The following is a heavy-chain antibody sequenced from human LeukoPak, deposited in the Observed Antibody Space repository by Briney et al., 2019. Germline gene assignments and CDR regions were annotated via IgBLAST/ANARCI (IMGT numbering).Heavy chain of an antibody. J-gene: IGHJ6*02. CDR3: ARESSPYDILTGQEYYGMDV. D-gene: IGHD3-9*01. Sequence: SETLSLTCTVSGGSISSSSYYWGWIRQPPGKGLEWIGSIYYSGSTYYNPSLKSRVTISVDTSKNQFSLKLSSVTAADTAVYYCARESSPYDILTGQEYYGMDVWGQGTTVTVSS. V-gene: IGHV4-39*07. CDR2: IYYSGST. CDR1: GGSISSSSYY.